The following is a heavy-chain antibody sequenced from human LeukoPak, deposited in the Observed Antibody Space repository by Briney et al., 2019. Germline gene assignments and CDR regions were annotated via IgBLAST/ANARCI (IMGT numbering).Heavy chain of an antibody. CDR2: IHYSGST. CDR1: GGSISSYDYY. V-gene: IGHV4-39*01. Sequence: SETLPLTCTVSGGSISSYDYYWGWIRRPPGKGLEWIGCIHYSGSTYSNPSLKSRVTISVDTSKNQFSLKLNSVTAADTAVYYCARLRWELPPGGLYSYYYMDVWGKGTTVTVSS. CDR3: ARLRWELPPGGLYSYYYMDV. D-gene: IGHD1-26*01. J-gene: IGHJ6*03.